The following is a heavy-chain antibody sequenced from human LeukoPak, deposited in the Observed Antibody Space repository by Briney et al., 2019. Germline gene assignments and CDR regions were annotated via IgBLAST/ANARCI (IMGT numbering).Heavy chain of an antibody. V-gene: IGHV6-1*01. D-gene: IGHD6-19*01. CDR3: ARDRIAVAGTPARADWFDP. CDR1: GDCLSSNSAA. Sequence: QTLSLTCPLSGDCLSSNSAAWSWIRQSPSSGLDWLGRTYYRSTWYKDYAVSVKCRITINPDTSKNQFALQLHSVTPEDTAVYYCARDRIAVAGTPARADWFDPWGQGTLVTVSS. J-gene: IGHJ5*02. CDR2: TYYRSTWYK.